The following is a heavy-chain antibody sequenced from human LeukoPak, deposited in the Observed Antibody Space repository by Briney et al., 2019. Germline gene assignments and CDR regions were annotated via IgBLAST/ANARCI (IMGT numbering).Heavy chain of an antibody. CDR1: GFTVSSNY. CDR2: IYSGGST. D-gene: IGHD5-24*01. V-gene: IGHV3-53*01. J-gene: IGHJ4*02. CDR3: AREGGRDDYNLFNY. Sequence: GGSLRLSCAASGFTVSSNYMSWVSQAPGKGLEWVSVIYSGGSTYYADSVKGRFTTSRDNSKNTLYLQMNSLRAKDTAVYYCAREGGRDDYNLFNYWGQGTLVTVSS.